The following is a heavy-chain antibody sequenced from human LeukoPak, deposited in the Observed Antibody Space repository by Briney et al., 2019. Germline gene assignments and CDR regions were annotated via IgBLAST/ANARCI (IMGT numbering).Heavy chain of an antibody. J-gene: IGHJ6*02. V-gene: IGHV3-7*05. D-gene: IGHD5-24*01. CDR1: GFTFSSYW. Sequence: PGGSLRLSCAASGFTFSSYWMNWVRQAPGKGLEWVANIKQDGSEKYYVDSVKGRFTISRDNAKNSLYLQTSSLRAEDTAVYYCGMAMDVWGRGTTVTVSS. CDR3: GMAMDV. CDR2: IKQDGSEK.